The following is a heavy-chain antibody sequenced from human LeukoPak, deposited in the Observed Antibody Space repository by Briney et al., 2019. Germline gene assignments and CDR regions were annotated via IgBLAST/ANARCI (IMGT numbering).Heavy chain of an antibody. Sequence: SETLSLTCTVSGGSISSGGYYWSWIRQPPGKGLEWIGYIYHSGSIYYNPSLKSRVTISVDTSKNQFSLKLTSVTAADTAVYYCARWKDSSVYYYFDYWGQGALVTVSS. CDR3: ARWKDSSVYYYFDY. CDR1: GGSISSGGYY. J-gene: IGHJ4*02. V-gene: IGHV4-30-2*01. D-gene: IGHD3-22*01. CDR2: IYHSGSI.